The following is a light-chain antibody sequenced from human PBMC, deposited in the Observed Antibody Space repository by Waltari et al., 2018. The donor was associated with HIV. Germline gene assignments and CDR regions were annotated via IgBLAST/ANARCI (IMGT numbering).Light chain of an antibody. Sequence: QSVLTQPPSVSGAPGQRVTISCTGSSSNIGAGYDVHWYQQLPGTAPKLLIYRNINRPSGVPDRFSGSKSGTSASLAITGLQAEDEADYYCQSYDSSLSGWLFGGGTKLTVL. V-gene: IGLV1-40*01. CDR2: RNI. J-gene: IGLJ3*02. CDR3: QSYDSSLSGWL. CDR1: SSNIGAGYD.